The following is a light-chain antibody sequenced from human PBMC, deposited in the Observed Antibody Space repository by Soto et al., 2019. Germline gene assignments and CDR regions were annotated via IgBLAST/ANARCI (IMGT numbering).Light chain of an antibody. J-gene: IGKJ5*01. V-gene: IGKV1-5*03. CDR2: KAS. CDR3: QHYESLPLT. CDR1: QTISSW. Sequence: DIQMNQSPSTLSGSVGDRVTITCRASQTISSWLAWYQQKPGKAPKLLIYKASTLKSGVPSRFSGSGSGTEFTLTISSLQPDDFATYYCQHYESLPLTFGQGTRLEI.